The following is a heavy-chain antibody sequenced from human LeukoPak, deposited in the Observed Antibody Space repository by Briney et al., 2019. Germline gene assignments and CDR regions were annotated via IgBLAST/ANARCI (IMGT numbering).Heavy chain of an antibody. D-gene: IGHD3-10*01. CDR2: IYSGGSR. V-gene: IGHV3-53*01. Sequence: GGSLRLSCAASGFTVSSNYMSWVRQAPGKGLERVSVIYSGGSRYYADSVKGRFTISRDNSKNTMYLQMNSLRAEDTAVYYCARDQGAWFEELDFDYWGQGTLVTVSS. CDR3: ARDQGAWFEELDFDY. CDR1: GFTVSSNY. J-gene: IGHJ4*02.